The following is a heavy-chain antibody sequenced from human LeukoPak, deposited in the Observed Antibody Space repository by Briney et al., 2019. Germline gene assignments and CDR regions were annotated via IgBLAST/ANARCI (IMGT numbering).Heavy chain of an antibody. Sequence: GASVKVSCKASGGTFSSYAISWVRQAPGQGLEWMGGIIPIFGTANYAQKFQGRVTITTDESTSTAYMELSSLRSEDTAVYYCASPIHYDFWSGYCYWGQGTLVTVSS. V-gene: IGHV1-69*05. CDR2: IIPIFGTA. J-gene: IGHJ4*02. CDR1: GGTFSSYA. CDR3: ASPIHYDFWSGYCY. D-gene: IGHD3-3*01.